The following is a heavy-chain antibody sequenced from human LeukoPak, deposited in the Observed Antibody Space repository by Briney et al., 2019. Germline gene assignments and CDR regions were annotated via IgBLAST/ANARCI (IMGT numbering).Heavy chain of an antibody. Sequence: PGGSLRLSCSASGFTFSSYAMHWVRQAPGKGLEYVSAISSNGGSTYYADSVKGRFTISRDNSKNTLYLQMNSLRAEDTAVYYCAKGPSQQLVLVQHWGQGTLVTVSS. CDR1: GFTFSSYA. V-gene: IGHV3-64*04. CDR2: ISSNGGST. D-gene: IGHD6-13*01. CDR3: AKGPSQQLVLVQH. J-gene: IGHJ1*01.